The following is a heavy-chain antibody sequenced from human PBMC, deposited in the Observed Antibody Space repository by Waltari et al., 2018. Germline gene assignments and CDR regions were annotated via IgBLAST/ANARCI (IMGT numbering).Heavy chain of an antibody. CDR1: GFPFSIYN. V-gene: IGHV3-30-3*01. Sequence: QMQLMESGGGVVQGGRSLRLSCAASGFPFSIYNMHWVRRAPGKGLDGVAIRPYDGNKTFYADCVKGRVTISRDNSKNTLYLQMNTLRDEDTAVYYCARVGTVTQMYYYYGLDVWGQGTTVSVS. D-gene: IGHD4-17*01. CDR3: ARVGTVTQMYYYYGLDV. CDR2: RPYDGNKT. J-gene: IGHJ6*02.